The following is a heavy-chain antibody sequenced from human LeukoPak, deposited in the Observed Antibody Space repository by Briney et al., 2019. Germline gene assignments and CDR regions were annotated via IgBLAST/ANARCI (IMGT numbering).Heavy chain of an antibody. D-gene: IGHD5-12*01. J-gene: IGHJ4*02. CDR3: ATDGSPFES. CDR2: IKQDGSEK. V-gene: IGHV3-7*01. Sequence: GGSLRLSCAASGFTFSSYWMSWVCQAPGKGLEWVANIKQDGSEKYYVDSVKGRFTISRDNAKKSLYLQMNSLRVEDTAVYYCATDGSPFESWGQGTLVTVSS. CDR1: GFTFSSYW.